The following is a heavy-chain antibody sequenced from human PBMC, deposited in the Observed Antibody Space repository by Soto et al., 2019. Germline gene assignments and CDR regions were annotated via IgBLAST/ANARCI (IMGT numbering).Heavy chain of an antibody. CDR1: GFTFSDYY. Sequence: GGSLRLSCAASGFTFSDYYMSWIRRAPGKGLEWVSYINSSSTYTNYADSVKGRFTISRDNAKNSLYLQMNSLRAEDTAVYYCAGIIAAAGGRRYFDLWGRGTLVTVSS. D-gene: IGHD6-13*01. CDR2: INSSSTYT. V-gene: IGHV3-11*03. CDR3: AGIIAAAGGRRYFDL. J-gene: IGHJ2*01.